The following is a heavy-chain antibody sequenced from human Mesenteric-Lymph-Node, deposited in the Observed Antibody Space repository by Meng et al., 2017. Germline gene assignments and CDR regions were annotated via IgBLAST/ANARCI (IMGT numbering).Heavy chain of an antibody. Sequence: SCAVSGGSISSSNWWSWVRQPPGKGLEWIGEIYHSGSTNYNPSLKSRVTISVDKSKNQFSLKLSSVTAADTAVYYCAKDPIGVAVAGIGDYWGQGTLVTVSS. CDR1: GGSISSSNW. V-gene: IGHV4-4*02. CDR2: IYHSGST. D-gene: IGHD6-19*01. CDR3: AKDPIGVAVAGIGDY. J-gene: IGHJ4*02.